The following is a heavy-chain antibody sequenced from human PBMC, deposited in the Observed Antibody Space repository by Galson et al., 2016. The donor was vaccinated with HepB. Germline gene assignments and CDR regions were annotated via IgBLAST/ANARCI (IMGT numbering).Heavy chain of an antibody. CDR3: AKDSTDYYDGSGYYSYFDY. CDR2: ISGRTGNT. V-gene: IGHV3-23*01. J-gene: IGHJ4*02. CDR1: GFTFSSYA. Sequence: SLRLSCAASGFTFSSYAMTWVRQAPGKGLEWVSAISGRTGNTYYADLVKGRFTIYRDKSKNTLYLQMNSLRVDDTAVYYCAKDSTDYYDGSGYYSYFDYWGQGTLVTVSS. D-gene: IGHD3-22*01.